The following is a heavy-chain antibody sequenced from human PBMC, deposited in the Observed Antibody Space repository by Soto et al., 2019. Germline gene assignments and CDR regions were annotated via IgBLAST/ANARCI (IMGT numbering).Heavy chain of an antibody. J-gene: IGHJ4*02. CDR3: AKDREWELEPIDY. CDR2: ISGSGGST. V-gene: IGHV3-23*01. CDR1: GLTFSSYA. Sequence: GGSLRLSCAASGLTFSSYAMSWVRQAPGKGLEWVSAISGSGGSTYYADSVKGRFTISRDNSKNTLYLQMNSLRAEDTAVYYCAKDREWELEPIDYWGQGTLVTVSS. D-gene: IGHD1-26*01.